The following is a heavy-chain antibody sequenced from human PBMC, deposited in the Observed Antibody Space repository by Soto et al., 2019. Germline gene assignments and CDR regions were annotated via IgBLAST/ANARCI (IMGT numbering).Heavy chain of an antibody. V-gene: IGHV1-46*01. CDR2: INPSGGST. Sequence: ASLKVSCKASGSTFTSYYMHCVRHSPGQGLEWIGIINPSGGSTSYAQKFQGRVTMTRDTSTSTVYMELSSLRSEDTAVYYCARDPPAYYYDSSGYLDYWGQGTLVTVSS. CDR3: ARDPPAYYYDSSGYLDY. J-gene: IGHJ4*02. CDR1: GSTFTSYY. D-gene: IGHD3-22*01.